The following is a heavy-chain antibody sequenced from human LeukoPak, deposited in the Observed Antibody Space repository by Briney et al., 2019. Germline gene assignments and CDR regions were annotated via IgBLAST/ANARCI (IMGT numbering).Heavy chain of an antibody. CDR2: IYPGDSDT. Sequence: GESLKISCTGSGYSFTDYWIVWVRQMPGKGLEWMGIIYPGDSDTKYGPSFQGQVTISADKSISTAFLQWSSLKASDTAMYYCARRPHNTGAWGAYYYMDVWGKGTTVTVSS. J-gene: IGHJ6*03. CDR3: ARRPHNTGAWGAYYYMDV. V-gene: IGHV5-51*01. D-gene: IGHD3-16*01. CDR1: GYSFTDYW.